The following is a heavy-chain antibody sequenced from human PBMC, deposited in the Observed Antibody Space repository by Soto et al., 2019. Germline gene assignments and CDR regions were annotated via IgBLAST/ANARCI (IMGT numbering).Heavy chain of an antibody. CDR3: ARGRDILTGYYEFYFDY. Sequence: QVQLQESGPGLVKPSETLSLTCTVSGGSVSSGSYYWSWIRQPPGKGLEWIGYIYYSGSTNYNPSLSSRVTISVETSTSQFPLKLSSVTAAATAVYYWARGRDILTGYYEFYFDYWGQGTLVTVSS. CDR2: IYYSGST. D-gene: IGHD3-9*01. CDR1: GGSVSSGSYY. V-gene: IGHV4-61*01. J-gene: IGHJ4*02.